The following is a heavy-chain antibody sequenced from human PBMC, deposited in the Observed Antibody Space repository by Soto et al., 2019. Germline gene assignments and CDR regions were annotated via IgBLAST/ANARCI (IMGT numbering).Heavy chain of an antibody. CDR2: FDPEDGET. V-gene: IGHV1-24*01. CDR3: ATGIFSPLPESYYMDV. Sequence: GASVKVSCKVSGYTLTELSMHWVRQAPGKGLEWMGGFDPEDGETIYAQKFQGRVTMTEDTSTDTAYMELSSLRSEDTAVYYCATGIFSPLPESYYMDVWGKGTTVTVSS. CDR1: GYTLTELS. J-gene: IGHJ6*03. D-gene: IGHD2-15*01.